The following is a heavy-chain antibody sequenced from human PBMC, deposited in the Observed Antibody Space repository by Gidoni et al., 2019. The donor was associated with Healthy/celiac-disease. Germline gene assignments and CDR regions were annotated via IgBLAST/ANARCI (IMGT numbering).Heavy chain of an antibody. V-gene: IGHV4-31*01. CDR2: IYDRACT. Sequence: VQLQESGPGLVTPSPTLSLTCTVSGGSISSGGYSWSWIRQHPGKGLEWIGYIYDRACTYYNPSLKSPVTISVDTSKIQFSLKLTSVTAADTAVYYCARDGYDPHGFWGQGTLVTVSA. CDR3: ARDGYDPHGF. D-gene: IGHD5-12*01. J-gene: IGHJ4*02. CDR1: GGSISSGGYS.